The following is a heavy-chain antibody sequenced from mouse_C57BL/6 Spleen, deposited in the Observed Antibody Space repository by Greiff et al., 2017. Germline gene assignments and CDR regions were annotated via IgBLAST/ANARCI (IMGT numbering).Heavy chain of an antibody. CDR1: GFSINSDCF. V-gene: IGHV3-3*01. CDR3: ARGWLLGDFDV. D-gene: IGHD2-3*01. J-gene: IGHJ1*03. CDR2: TFYSGIT. Sequence: EVQLQESGPSLVRPSHSLSLTCTVTGFSINSDCFWIWIRQLPGNILEYIGYTFYSGITYYNPSLDRRTFITRDTSKNQFSLKLSSVTTEDTATYDGARGWLLGDFDVWGTGTTVTVSS.